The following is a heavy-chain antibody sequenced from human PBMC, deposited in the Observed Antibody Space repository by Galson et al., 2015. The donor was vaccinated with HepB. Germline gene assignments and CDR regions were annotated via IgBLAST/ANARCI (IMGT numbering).Heavy chain of an antibody. CDR1: GYIFSTYD. D-gene: IGHD1-7*01. CDR2: MNPDSGNT. V-gene: IGHV1-8*01. CDR3: ARAKTGTLPCYFDN. J-gene: IGHJ4*02. Sequence: SVKVSCKASGYIFSTYDINWVRQATGQGLEWMGWMNPDSGNTGYGRKFQGRITMTRNTSISTAYMELSSLDSEDTAVYYCARAKTGTLPCYFDNWGQGTLVAVSS.